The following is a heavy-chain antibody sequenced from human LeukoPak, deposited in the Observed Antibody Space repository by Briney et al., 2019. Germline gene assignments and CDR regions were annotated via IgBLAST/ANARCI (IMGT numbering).Heavy chain of an antibody. CDR2: IYTGDVT. J-gene: IGHJ4*02. Sequence: PGGSLRLSCAVSGFRVSSNHMTWVRQAPGKGLEWISLIYTGDVTYYADSVKGRFTISTDNSKNIRFLQMDSLTAEDTALYYCARERDYDTYIDYWGQGTLVTVSS. V-gene: IGHV3-53*01. CDR1: GFRVSSNH. D-gene: IGHD3-22*01. CDR3: ARERDYDTYIDY.